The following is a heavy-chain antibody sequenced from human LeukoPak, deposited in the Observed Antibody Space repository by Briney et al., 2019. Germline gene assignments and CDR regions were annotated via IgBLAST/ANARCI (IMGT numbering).Heavy chain of an antibody. D-gene: IGHD6-6*01. CDR3: ARSNKYSSSSPFGY. V-gene: IGHV4-4*07. Sequence: PSDTLSLTRTVSGRSISSYYWSWLRQPAGKGLEWIGRIYTSGSTNYNPSLKSRVTMSVDTSKNQFSLKLSSVTAADTAVYYCARSNKYSSSSPFGYWGQGTLVTVSS. CDR1: GRSISSYY. CDR2: IYTSGST. J-gene: IGHJ4*02.